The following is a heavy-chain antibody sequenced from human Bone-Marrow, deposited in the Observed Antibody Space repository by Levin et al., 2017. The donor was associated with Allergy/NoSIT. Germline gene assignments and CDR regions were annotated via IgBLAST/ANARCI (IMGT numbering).Heavy chain of an antibody. Sequence: GESLKISCAASGFTFNSYSMNWVRPAPGKGLEWVSYISSSSSTIYYADSMKGRFTISRDNAKNSLYLQMNSLRAEDTAVYYCARGYSSGDGRMLGYWGQGTRVTVSS. D-gene: IGHD6-19*01. V-gene: IGHV3-48*04. CDR2: ISSSSSTI. CDR3: ARGYSSGDGRMLGY. J-gene: IGHJ4*02. CDR1: GFTFNSYS.